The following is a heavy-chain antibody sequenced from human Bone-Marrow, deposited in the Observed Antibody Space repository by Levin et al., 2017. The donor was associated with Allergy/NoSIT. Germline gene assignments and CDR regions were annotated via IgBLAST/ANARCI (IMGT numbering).Heavy chain of an antibody. J-gene: IGHJ6*02. D-gene: IGHD4-17*01. CDR2: ISGSGGST. CDR1: GYTFTNYA. CDR3: AKDLVFALGSGDYDRSYYYYGMDV. V-gene: IGHV3-23*01. Sequence: PGGSLRLSCAASGYTFTNYAINWVRQAPGKGLEWVAGISGSGGSTYYADSVEGRFTISRDTSRNTVYLQMNSPRVEDTAIYYCAKDLVFALGSGDYDRSYYYYGMDVWGQGTTVTVSS.